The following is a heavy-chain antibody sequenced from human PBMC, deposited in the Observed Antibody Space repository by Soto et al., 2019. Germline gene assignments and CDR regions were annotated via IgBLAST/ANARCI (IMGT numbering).Heavy chain of an antibody. CDR3: VSPHSDSSNAFDL. V-gene: IGHV3-30-3*01. CDR1: GFSFSHYA. J-gene: IGHJ5*02. Sequence: QRQLVESGGGVVQPGRSLRLSCAASGFSFSHYAMHWVRQPPGKGLEWVALISYDGDNQYFTDSVRGRFTISRDNSKTTVYLEMNSLRLDDTATYYCVSPHSDSSNAFDLWGQGTLVTVS. CDR2: ISYDGDNQ. D-gene: IGHD3-22*01.